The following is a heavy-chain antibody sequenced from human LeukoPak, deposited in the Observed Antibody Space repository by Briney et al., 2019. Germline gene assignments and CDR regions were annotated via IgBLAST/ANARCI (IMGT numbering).Heavy chain of an antibody. D-gene: IGHD3/OR15-3a*01. CDR2: IYYIGST. J-gene: IGHJ4*02. CDR3: ARWTGNFDY. Sequence: PSETLSLTCTVSGGSISSSSYYWGWIRQPPGKGLEWIGSIYYIGSTYYNPSLKSRVTISVDTSKNQFSLKLSSVTAADTAVYYCARWTGNFDYWGQGTLVTVSS. CDR1: GGSISSSSYY. V-gene: IGHV4-39*07.